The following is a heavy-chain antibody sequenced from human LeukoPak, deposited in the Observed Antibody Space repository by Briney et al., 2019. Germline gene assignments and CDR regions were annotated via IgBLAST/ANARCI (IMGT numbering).Heavy chain of an antibody. V-gene: IGHV1-2*04. CDR1: GYTFTGYY. CDR3: ARAQDYYGMGV. Sequence: GASVKVSCKASGYTFTGYYMHWVRQAPGQGLEWMGWINPNSGGTNYALKFQGWVTMTRDTSISTAYMELSRLRSDDTAVYYCARAQDYYGMGVWGKGTTVTVSS. J-gene: IGHJ6*04. CDR2: INPNSGGT.